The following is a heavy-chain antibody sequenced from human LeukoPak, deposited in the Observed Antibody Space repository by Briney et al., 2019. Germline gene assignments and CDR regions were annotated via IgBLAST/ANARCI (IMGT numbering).Heavy chain of an antibody. CDR2: IWSDGSSK. CDR3: ARGQPPSYYDMDV. Sequence: GRSLRLSCAASGFTFSGYGMHWVRQAPGKGLEWVAVIWSDGSSKHYADSVEGRFTISRDNSKNTLYLQMNSLRAEDTAVYYCARGQPPSYYDMDVWGQGTTVSVSS. D-gene: IGHD6-13*01. CDR1: GFTFSGYG. V-gene: IGHV3-33*01. J-gene: IGHJ6*02.